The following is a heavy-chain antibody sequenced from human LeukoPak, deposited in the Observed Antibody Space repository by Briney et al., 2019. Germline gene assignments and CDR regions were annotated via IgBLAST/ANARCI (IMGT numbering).Heavy chain of an antibody. Sequence: VASVKVSCKASGGTFSSYAISWVRQAPGQGLEWMGGIIPIFGTANYAQKSQGRVTITTDESTSTAYMELSSLRSEDTAVYYCARAPITIFDHWFDPWGQGTLVTVSS. CDR3: ARAPITIFDHWFDP. CDR1: GGTFSSYA. J-gene: IGHJ5*02. V-gene: IGHV1-69*05. CDR2: IIPIFGTA. D-gene: IGHD3-3*01.